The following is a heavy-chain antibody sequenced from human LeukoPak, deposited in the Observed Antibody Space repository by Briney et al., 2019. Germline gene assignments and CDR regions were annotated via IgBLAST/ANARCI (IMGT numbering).Heavy chain of an antibody. CDR1: GGSFSGYY. V-gene: IGHV4-34*01. CDR3: ARGYSSSWYRGYFDY. Sequence: PSETLSLTCAVYGGSFSGYYWSWIRQPPGKGLEWTGEINHSGSTNYNPSLKSRVTISVDTSKNQFSLKLSSVTAADTAVYYCARGYSSSWYRGYFDYWGQGTLVTVSS. D-gene: IGHD6-13*01. J-gene: IGHJ4*02. CDR2: INHSGST.